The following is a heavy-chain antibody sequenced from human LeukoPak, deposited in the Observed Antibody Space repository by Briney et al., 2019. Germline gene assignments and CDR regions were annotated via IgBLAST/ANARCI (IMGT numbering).Heavy chain of an antibody. Sequence: SETLSLTCTVSGGSISSYYWSWIRQPPGKGLEWIGCIYYSGSTNYNPSLKSRVTISVDTSKNQFSLKLSSVTAADTAVYFCARASRYYDILTGYFSAYLDLWGRGTLVTVSS. J-gene: IGHJ2*01. V-gene: IGHV4-59*01. CDR1: GGSISSYY. D-gene: IGHD3-9*01. CDR3: ARASRYYDILTGYFSAYLDL. CDR2: IYYSGST.